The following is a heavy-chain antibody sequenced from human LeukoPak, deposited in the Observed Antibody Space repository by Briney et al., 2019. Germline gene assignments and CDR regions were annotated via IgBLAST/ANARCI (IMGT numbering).Heavy chain of an antibody. CDR2: INPNSGGT. V-gene: IGHV1-2*02. J-gene: IGHJ4*02. Sequence: ASVKVSCKAFGYTFTSNYMHWVRQAPGQGLEWMGWINPNSGGTNYAQKFQGRVTMTRDTSISTAYMELSRLRSDDTAVYYCARDRVGVGSSGWENWGQGTLVTVSS. D-gene: IGHD6-19*01. CDR1: GYTFTSNY. CDR3: ARDRVGVGSSGWEN.